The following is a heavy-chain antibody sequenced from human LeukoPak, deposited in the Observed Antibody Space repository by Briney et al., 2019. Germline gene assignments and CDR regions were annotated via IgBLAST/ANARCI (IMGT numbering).Heavy chain of an antibody. J-gene: IGHJ4*02. CDR3: ATLNWNDGIFDY. Sequence: GESLKISCKGSGYSFNTYWIGWVRQMPGKGLEWMGIIYPGDSDTRYSPSFQGQVTISADKSITTAYLQWSSLKASDTAMYYCATLNWNDGIFDYWGQGTLVTVSS. CDR2: IYPGDSDT. CDR1: GYSFNTYW. V-gene: IGHV5-51*01. D-gene: IGHD1-1*01.